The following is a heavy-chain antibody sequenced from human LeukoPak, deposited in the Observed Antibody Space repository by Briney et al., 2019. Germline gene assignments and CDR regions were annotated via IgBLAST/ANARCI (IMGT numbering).Heavy chain of an antibody. D-gene: IGHD3-16*01. CDR3: ASWRGIGFDY. CDR2: ISAYNGNT. Sequence: ASVKVSCKASGYTFTTYSMSWVRQAPGQGPEWMGWISAYNGNTNYAQKFQGRVTMTTDTSTSTAYMEMRSLRSDDTAVYYCASWRGIGFDYWGQGTLVTVSS. CDR1: GYTFTTYS. J-gene: IGHJ4*02. V-gene: IGHV1-18*01.